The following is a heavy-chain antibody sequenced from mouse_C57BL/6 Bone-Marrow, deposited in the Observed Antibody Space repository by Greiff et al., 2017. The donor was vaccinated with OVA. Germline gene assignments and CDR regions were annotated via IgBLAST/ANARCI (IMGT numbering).Heavy chain of an antibody. Sequence: QVQLQHSGAELVKPGASVKVSCKASGYTFTSYWMHWVKQRPGQGLEWIGRIHPSDSDTNYNQKFKGKATLTVDKSSSTAYMQLSSLTSEDSAVYYCAIWGLTGHYYAMDYWGQGTSVTVSS. V-gene: IGHV1-74*01. CDR2: IHPSDSDT. CDR1: GYTFTSYW. CDR3: AIWGLTGHYYAMDY. D-gene: IGHD4-1*01. J-gene: IGHJ4*01.